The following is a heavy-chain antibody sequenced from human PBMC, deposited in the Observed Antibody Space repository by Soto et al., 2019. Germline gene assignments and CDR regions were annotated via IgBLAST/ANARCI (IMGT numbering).Heavy chain of an antibody. V-gene: IGHV3-23*01. J-gene: IGHJ4*02. CDR2: ISGSGGST. D-gene: IGHD6-6*01. Sequence: GESLKISCAASGFTFSSYAMSWIRQAPGKGLEWVSAISGSGGSTYYADSVKGRFTISRDNSKNTLYLQMNSLRAEDTAVYYCAKVRGLNGYSSSYFDYWGQGTLVTVSS. CDR3: AKVRGLNGYSSSYFDY. CDR1: GFTFSSYA.